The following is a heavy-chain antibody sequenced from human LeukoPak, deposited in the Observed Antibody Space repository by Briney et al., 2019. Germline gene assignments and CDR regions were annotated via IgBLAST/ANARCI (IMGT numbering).Heavy chain of an antibody. Sequence: GGSLRLSCVASDLTVSSNYMSWVRQAPGKGLEWVSVIYSGGTTFYADSVKGRFTISRDNSKNTLYLHMNSLRAEDTAVYYCARSSTIGAAGLFDSWGQGTLVTVSS. CDR2: IYSGGTT. J-gene: IGHJ4*02. CDR3: ARSSTIGAAGLFDS. CDR1: DLTVSSNY. D-gene: IGHD6-13*01. V-gene: IGHV3-53*01.